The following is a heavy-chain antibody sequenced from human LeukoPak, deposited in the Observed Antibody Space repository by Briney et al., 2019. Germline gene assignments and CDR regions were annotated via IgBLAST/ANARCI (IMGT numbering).Heavy chain of an antibody. Sequence: GASVKVSCKASGGTFSSYAISWVRQAPGQGLEWMGGIIPIFGTANYAQKFQGGVTITADESTSTAYMELSSLRSEDTAVYYCARGRDFRDLLYAFDIWGQGTMVTVSS. CDR2: IIPIFGTA. J-gene: IGHJ3*02. CDR1: GGTFSSYA. CDR3: ARGRDFRDLLYAFDI. D-gene: IGHD2-2*01. V-gene: IGHV1-69*13.